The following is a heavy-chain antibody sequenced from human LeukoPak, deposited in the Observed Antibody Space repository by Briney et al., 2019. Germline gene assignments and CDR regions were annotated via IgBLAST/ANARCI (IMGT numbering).Heavy chain of an antibody. V-gene: IGHV4-4*02. J-gene: IGHJ4*02. Sequence: SETLSLTCAVSGGSISRGNWWSWVRQPPGKGLEWIGEIYQSGSANYNPSLKSRVTISIDKSKNQFSLKLSSVTAADTAVYYCARDAHDRSGYSFDYWGQGTLVTVSS. CDR1: GGSISRGNW. CDR3: ARDAHDRSGYSFDY. D-gene: IGHD3-22*01. CDR2: IYQSGSA.